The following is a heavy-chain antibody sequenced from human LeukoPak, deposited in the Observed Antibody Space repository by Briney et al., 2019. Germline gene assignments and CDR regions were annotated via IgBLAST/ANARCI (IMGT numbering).Heavy chain of an antibody. J-gene: IGHJ3*02. CDR1: GYTFTGYY. CDR3: ARDIVVVVAATSDAFDI. D-gene: IGHD2-15*01. Sequence: ASVKVSYKASGYTFTGYYMHWVRQAPGQGLEWMGWINPNSGGTNYAQKFQGRVTMTRDTSISTAYMELSRLRSDDTAVYYCARDIVVVVAATSDAFDIWGQGTMVTVSS. CDR2: INPNSGGT. V-gene: IGHV1-2*02.